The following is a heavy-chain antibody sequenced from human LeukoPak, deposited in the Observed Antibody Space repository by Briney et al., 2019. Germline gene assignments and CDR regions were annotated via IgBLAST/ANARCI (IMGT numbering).Heavy chain of an antibody. CDR3: ARRGRSDILTGYSRFDY. CDR1: GGSIRRYS. J-gene: IGHJ4*02. Sequence: PSETLSLTCTVSGGSIRRYSWSWSWQPPGKGHGWIGYIYYRGGAKYTPSLKSRVTLSVDTFKNQFSLELSSVTAADTAVYYCARRGRSDILTGYSRFDYWGQGTLVTVSS. D-gene: IGHD3-9*01. V-gene: IGHV4-59*01. CDR2: IYYRGGA.